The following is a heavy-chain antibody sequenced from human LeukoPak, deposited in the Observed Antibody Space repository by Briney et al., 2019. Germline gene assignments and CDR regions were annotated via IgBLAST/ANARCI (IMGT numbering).Heavy chain of an antibody. V-gene: IGHV3-23*01. D-gene: IGHD3-22*01. J-gene: IGHJ4*02. Sequence: GGSLRLSCAASGFTFSSYDMTWVRQAPGKGLEWVSAISGSGGSTYYADSVKGRFTISRDNSKNTLYLQMNSLRAEDTAVYYCAKGSYGWLLYFDYWGQGTLVTVSS. CDR2: ISGSGGST. CDR3: AKGSYGWLLYFDY. CDR1: GFTFSSYD.